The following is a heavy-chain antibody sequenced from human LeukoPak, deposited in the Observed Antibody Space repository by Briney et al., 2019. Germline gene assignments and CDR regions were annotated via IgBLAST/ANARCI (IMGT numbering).Heavy chain of an antibody. CDR1: GYTFTNYD. J-gene: IGHJ4*02. Sequence: SVKVSCKASGYTFTNYDINWVRQATGQGLEWMGGIIPIFGTANYAQKFQGRVTITADESTSTAYMELSSLRSEDTAVYYCASMGVHYSNYAPYWGQGTLVTVSS. CDR2: IIPIFGTA. D-gene: IGHD4-11*01. CDR3: ASMGVHYSNYAPY. V-gene: IGHV1-69*13.